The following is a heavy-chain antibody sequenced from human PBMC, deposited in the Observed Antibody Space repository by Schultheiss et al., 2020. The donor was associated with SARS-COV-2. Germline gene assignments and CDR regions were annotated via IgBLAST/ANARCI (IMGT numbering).Heavy chain of an antibody. CDR3: ARVPVSVAHDY. J-gene: IGHJ4*02. Sequence: GESLKISCKASGYTFTRHYMYWMRQAPGQGLEWMGWINPNSGGTNYAQKFQGRVTMTRDTSISTAYMELSRLRSDDTAVYYCARVPVSVAHDYWGQGTLVTVSS. CDR2: INPNSGGT. V-gene: IGHV1-2*02. D-gene: IGHD4-23*01. CDR1: GYTFTRHY.